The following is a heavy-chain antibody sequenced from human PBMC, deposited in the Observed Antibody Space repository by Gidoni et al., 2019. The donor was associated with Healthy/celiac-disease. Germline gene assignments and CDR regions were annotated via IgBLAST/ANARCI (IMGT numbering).Heavy chain of an antibody. CDR1: GGSISSSSYY. J-gene: IGHJ4*02. CDR2: IYYSGST. D-gene: IGHD1-26*01. CDR3: ARRLYSGSYY. Sequence: QLQLQESGPGLVKPSETLSLTCTVSGGSISSSSYYWGWIRQPPGQGLEWIGSIYYSGSTYYNPSLKSRVTISVDTSKNQFSLKLSSVTAADTAVYYCARRLYSGSYYWGQGTLVTVSS. V-gene: IGHV4-39*01.